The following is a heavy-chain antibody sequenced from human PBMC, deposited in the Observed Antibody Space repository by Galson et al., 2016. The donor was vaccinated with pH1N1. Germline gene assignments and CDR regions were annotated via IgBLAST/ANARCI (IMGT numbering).Heavy chain of an antibody. Sequence: SLRLSCAASGFTFSNAWMSWVRQAPGKGLEWVGRIKSKTDGGTTDYAAPVKGRFTISRDDSKITLYLQMNSLKTEDTAVYYCTTDRDYGDYLGGMDVWGQGTTVTVSS. J-gene: IGHJ6*02. CDR1: GFTFSNAW. D-gene: IGHD4-17*01. V-gene: IGHV3-15*01. CDR3: TTDRDYGDYLGGMDV. CDR2: IKSKTDGGTT.